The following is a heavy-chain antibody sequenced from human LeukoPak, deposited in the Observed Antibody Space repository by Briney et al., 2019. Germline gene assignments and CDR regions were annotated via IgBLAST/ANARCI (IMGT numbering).Heavy chain of an antibody. V-gene: IGHV3-23*01. CDR1: GFTFSSYA. CDR3: AKEGYCSGGDFYTYFDY. CDR2: ISGSGGST. Sequence: GGSLRLSCAASGFTFSSYAMSWVRRAPGKGLEWVSGISGSGGSTYYADSVKGRFTISRDNSKNMLYLQMNSLRAEDTAVYYCAKEGYCSGGDFYTYFDYWGQGSLVTVSS. D-gene: IGHD2-15*01. J-gene: IGHJ4*02.